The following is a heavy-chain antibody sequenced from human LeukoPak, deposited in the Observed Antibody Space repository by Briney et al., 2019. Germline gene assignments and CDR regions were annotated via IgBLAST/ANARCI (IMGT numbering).Heavy chain of an antibody. J-gene: IGHJ3*02. CDR2: ISYDGRNK. V-gene: IGHV3-30*18. Sequence: PGGSLRLSCAASGFTFSSYGMHWVRQAPGKGLEWVAVISYDGRNKDYADPVKGRFTISRDNSKNTLYLQMNSLRAEDTAVYYCAKEQWLKGAFDIWGQGTMVIVSS. D-gene: IGHD6-19*01. CDR3: AKEQWLKGAFDI. CDR1: GFTFSSYG.